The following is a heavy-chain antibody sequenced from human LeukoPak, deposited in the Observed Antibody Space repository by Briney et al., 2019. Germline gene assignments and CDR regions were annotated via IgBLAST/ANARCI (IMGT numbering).Heavy chain of an antibody. CDR2: INHSGST. CDR3: ARGRVVPAARYYYGMDV. V-gene: IGHV4-34*01. Sequence: SETLSLTCTVSGGSISSYYWSWIRQPPGKGLEWIGEINHSGSTNYSPSLKSRVTISVDTSKNQFSLKLSSVTAADTAVYYCARGRVVPAARYYYGMDVWGQGTTVTVSS. J-gene: IGHJ6*02. D-gene: IGHD2-2*01. CDR1: GGSISSYY.